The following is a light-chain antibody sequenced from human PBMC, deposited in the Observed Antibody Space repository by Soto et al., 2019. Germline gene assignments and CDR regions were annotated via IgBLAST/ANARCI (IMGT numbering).Light chain of an antibody. CDR1: QDISNY. CDR3: QQSDSLPIT. V-gene: IGKV1-33*01. Sequence: DTQMTQSPSSLSASVGDRDTITCRASQDISNYLNWYQQRPGKAPKLLIYDASNLERGVPSRFSGTRSGTHFTFSITSLQPEDVATYYCQQSDSLPITFGQGTRLEIK. J-gene: IGKJ5*01. CDR2: DAS.